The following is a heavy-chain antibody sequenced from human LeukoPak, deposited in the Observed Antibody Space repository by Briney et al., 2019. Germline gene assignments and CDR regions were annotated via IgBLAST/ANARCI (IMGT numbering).Heavy chain of an antibody. CDR1: GFTFSSYT. D-gene: IGHD6-6*01. Sequence: GSLRLSCAASGFTFSSYTVNWIRQPPGKGLEWIGSIYYSGSAYYNPSLKSRVTISVDTSKNQFSLKLSSVTAADTAVYYCAKMRGSSSGRYYYYYMDVWGKGTTVTVSS. V-gene: IGHV4-59*05. CDR3: AKMRGSSSGRYYYYYMDV. CDR2: IYYSGSA. J-gene: IGHJ6*03.